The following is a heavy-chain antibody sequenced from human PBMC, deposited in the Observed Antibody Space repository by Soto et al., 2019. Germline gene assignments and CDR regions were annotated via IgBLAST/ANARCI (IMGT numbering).Heavy chain of an antibody. CDR2: INAGNGNT. V-gene: IGHV1-3*01. J-gene: IGHJ6*02. Sequence: ASVKVSCKASGYTFTSYAMHWVRQAPGQRLEWMGWINAGNGNTKYSQKFQGRVTITRDTSASTAYMELSSLRSEDTAVYYCASSTSGWYQYYYGMDVWGQGTTVTASS. CDR3: ASSTSGWYQYYYGMDV. D-gene: IGHD6-19*01. CDR1: GYTFTSYA.